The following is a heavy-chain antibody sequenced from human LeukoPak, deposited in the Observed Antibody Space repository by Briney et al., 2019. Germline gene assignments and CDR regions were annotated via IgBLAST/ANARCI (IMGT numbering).Heavy chain of an antibody. J-gene: IGHJ6*02. CDR2: IYSGGST. CDR3: ARDRQAFTRSYGMDV. D-gene: IGHD2-15*01. CDR1: GSTFSSHA. V-gene: IGHV3-53*01. Sequence: GGSLRLSCAAPGSTFSSHALSWVRQAPGKGLEWVSVIYSGGSTYYADSVKGRFTISRDNSKNTLYLQMNSLRAEDTAVYYCARDRQAFTRSYGMDVWGQGTTVTVSS.